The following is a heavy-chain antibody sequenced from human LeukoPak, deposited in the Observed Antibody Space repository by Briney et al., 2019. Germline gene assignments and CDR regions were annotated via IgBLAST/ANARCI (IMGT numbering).Heavy chain of an antibody. J-gene: IGHJ4*02. V-gene: IGHV3-7*01. CDR1: GLLFSSYC. CDR2: IKLDGSEK. D-gene: IGHD1-26*01. CDR3: ARDRPVSGSYSL. Sequence: GGSLSLFCAASGLLFSSYCMLWARQARGRGREWVTNIKLDGSEKYYVDSVKGRFTISRDNAKNSLYLQMNSLSAGDTAVYYCARDRPVSGSYSLWGQGTLVTVSS.